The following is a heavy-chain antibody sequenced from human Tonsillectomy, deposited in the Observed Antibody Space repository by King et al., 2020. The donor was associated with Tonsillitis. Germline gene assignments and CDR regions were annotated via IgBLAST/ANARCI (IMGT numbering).Heavy chain of an antibody. CDR2: INHSGST. D-gene: IGHD3-3*01. V-gene: IGHV4-34*01. J-gene: IGHJ6*03. CDR1: GGSFSGYY. CDR3: ARGMKAYYDIWSGYPNYYYYYYMDV. Sequence: VQLLQWGAGLLKPSETLSLTCAVYGGSFSGYYWSWIRQPPGKGLEWIGEINHSGSTNYNPSLKSRVTISVDTSKNQFSLKLSSVTSADTAVYYCARGMKAYYDIWSGYPNYYYYYYMDVWGNGTTVTVSS.